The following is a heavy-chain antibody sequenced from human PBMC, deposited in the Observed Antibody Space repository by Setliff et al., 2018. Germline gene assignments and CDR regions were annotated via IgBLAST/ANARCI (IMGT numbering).Heavy chain of an antibody. V-gene: IGHV4-59*01. CDR3: ARGGTYRYFDY. J-gene: IGHJ4*02. CDR2: VFYNGAA. CDR1: GDPISDAS. Sequence: PSETLSLTCTVSGDPISDASIMAWIRQPPGKGLEFIGYVFYNGAAKYDPSLKSRVTMSVDTSKTQFSLKLNSMTTADTAVYYCARGGTYRYFDYWGQGALVTVSS.